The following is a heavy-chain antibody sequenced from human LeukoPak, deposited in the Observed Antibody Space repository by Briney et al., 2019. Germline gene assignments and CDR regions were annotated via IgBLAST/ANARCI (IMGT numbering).Heavy chain of an antibody. J-gene: IGHJ4*02. CDR1: GGSFSGYY. V-gene: IGHV4-34*01. CDR3: ASERGSVDY. D-gene: IGHD3-10*01. CDR2: INHSGST. Sequence: SETLSLTCAVYGGSFSGYYWSWIRQPPGKGLEWIGEINHSGSTNYNPSLKSRVTISVDTSKNQFSLKLSSVTAADTAVYYCASERGSVDYWGQGTLVTVSS.